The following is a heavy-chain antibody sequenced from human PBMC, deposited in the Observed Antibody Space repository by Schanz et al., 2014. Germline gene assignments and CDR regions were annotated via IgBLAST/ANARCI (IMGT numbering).Heavy chain of an antibody. Sequence: QVQLVESGGGVVQPGRSLRLSCAASGFTFSSYGMHWVRQAPGKGLEWVAVISDDGSRRHYADFVTGRFTISRDNAKNSLYLQMNSLRAEDTAVYYCARDSGSHYLVDYWGQGTLVTVSS. CDR2: ISDDGSRR. CDR3: ARDSGSHYLVDY. J-gene: IGHJ4*02. V-gene: IGHV3-30*19. D-gene: IGHD1-26*01. CDR1: GFTFSSYG.